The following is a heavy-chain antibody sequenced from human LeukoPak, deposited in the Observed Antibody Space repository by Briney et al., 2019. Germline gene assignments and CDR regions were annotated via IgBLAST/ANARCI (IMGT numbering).Heavy chain of an antibody. CDR1: GFTFSSYS. V-gene: IGHV3-21*01. D-gene: IGHD6-6*01. Sequence: GGSLRLSCAASGFTFSSYSMNWVRQAPGKGLEWVSSISSSSSYIYYADSAKGRFTISRDNAKNSLYLQMNSLRAEDTAVYYCARDPHSSSYDYWGQGTLVTVSS. CDR3: ARDPHSSSYDY. CDR2: ISSSSSYI. J-gene: IGHJ4*02.